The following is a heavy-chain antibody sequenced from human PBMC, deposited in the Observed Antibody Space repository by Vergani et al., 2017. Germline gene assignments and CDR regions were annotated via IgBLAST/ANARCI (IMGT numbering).Heavy chain of an antibody. J-gene: IGHJ4*02. CDR3: AREDVAAFFDY. CDR2: IRWNSGSI. CDR1: GFTFDDYA. Sequence: EVQLLESGGGLVQPGGSLRLSCAASGFTFDDYAMHWVRQAPGKGLEWVSGIRWNSGSIGYADSVKGRFTISRDNAKNTLYLQMNSLRAEDTAVYYCAREDVAAFFDYWGQGTLVTVSS. V-gene: IGHV3-9*01. D-gene: IGHD3-16*01.